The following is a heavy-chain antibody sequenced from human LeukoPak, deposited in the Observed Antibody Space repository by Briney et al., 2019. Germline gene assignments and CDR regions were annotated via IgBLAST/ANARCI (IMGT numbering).Heavy chain of an antibody. D-gene: IGHD3-3*01. V-gene: IGHV1-18*04. CDR1: GYTFSGFY. J-gene: IGHJ3*02. CDR3: ARDRPYDFWSGYTTADAFDI. CDR2: INPNSGNT. Sequence: ASVKVSCKASGYTFSGFYMYWVRQAPGQGLECMGWINPNSGNTNYAQKLQGRVTMTTDTSTSTAYMELRSLRSDDTAVYYCARDRPYDFWSGYTTADAFDIWGQGTMVTVSS.